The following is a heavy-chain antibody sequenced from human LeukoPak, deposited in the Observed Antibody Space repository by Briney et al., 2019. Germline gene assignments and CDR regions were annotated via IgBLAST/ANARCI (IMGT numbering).Heavy chain of an antibody. J-gene: IGHJ3*02. D-gene: IGHD3-16*01. CDR3: ARNLGHEAMESAFDI. CDR1: GYSFTSYW. V-gene: IGHV5-10-1*01. Sequence: GESLKISCKGSGYSFTSYWISWVRQMPGKGLEWMGRIDPSDSYTNYSPSFQGHVTISADKSNSTAYLQWSSLKASDTAMYYCARNLGHEAMESAFDIWGQGTMVTVSS. CDR2: IDPSDSYT.